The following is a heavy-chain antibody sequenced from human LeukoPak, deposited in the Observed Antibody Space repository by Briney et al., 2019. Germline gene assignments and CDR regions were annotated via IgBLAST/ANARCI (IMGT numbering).Heavy chain of an antibody. CDR2: IWYDGSNK. CDR3: ARERWVYDSSGYYFALDY. CDR1: GFTFSSYW. J-gene: IGHJ4*02. D-gene: IGHD3-22*01. Sequence: PGGSLRLSCAASGFTFSSYWMSWVRQAPGKGLEWVAVIWYDGSNKYYADSVKGRFTISRDNSKNTLYLQMDSLRAEDTAVYYCARERWVYDSSGYYFALDYWGQGTLVTVSS. V-gene: IGHV3-33*08.